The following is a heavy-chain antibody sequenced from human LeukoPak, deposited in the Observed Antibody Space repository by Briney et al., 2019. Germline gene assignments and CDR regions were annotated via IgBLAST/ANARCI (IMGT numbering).Heavy chain of an antibody. Sequence: GGSLRLSCAASGFTFSSYGMHWVRQAPGKGLEWVAVISYDGSNKYYADSVKGRFTISRDNAKNSPSLQMNSLSAEATAVYYCARDRYYVSGSYSSFDYWGQGALVTVSS. D-gene: IGHD3-10*01. J-gene: IGHJ4*02. CDR3: ARDRYYVSGSYSSFDY. CDR1: GFTFSSYG. V-gene: IGHV3-30*03. CDR2: ISYDGSNK.